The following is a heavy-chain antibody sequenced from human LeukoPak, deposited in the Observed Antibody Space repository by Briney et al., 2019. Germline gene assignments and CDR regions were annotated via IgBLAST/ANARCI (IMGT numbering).Heavy chain of an antibody. CDR2: ISGSGGST. CDR1: GFTFSSYA. J-gene: IGHJ4*02. V-gene: IGHV3-23*01. CDR3: AKGRPHAPDSSGYYSGY. D-gene: IGHD3-22*01. Sequence: PGGSLRLSCAASGFTFSSYAMSWVRQAPGKGLEWVSAISGSGGSTYYADSVKGRFTISRDNSKNTVYLQMNSLRAEDTAVYYYAKGRPHAPDSSGYYSGYWGQGTLVTVSS.